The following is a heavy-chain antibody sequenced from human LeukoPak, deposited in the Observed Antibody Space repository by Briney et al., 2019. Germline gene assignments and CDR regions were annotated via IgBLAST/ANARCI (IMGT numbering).Heavy chain of an antibody. J-gene: IGHJ4*02. Sequence: GASVKVSCKASGYTFTGYYMHWVRQAPGQGLEWVGWINPNSGGTNYAQKFQGRVTMTRDTSISTAYMELRSLRSDDTAVYYCARGWWLGGFDYWGQGTLVTVSS. CDR2: INPNSGGT. V-gene: IGHV1-2*02. CDR1: GYTFTGYY. CDR3: ARGWWLGGFDY. D-gene: IGHD2-15*01.